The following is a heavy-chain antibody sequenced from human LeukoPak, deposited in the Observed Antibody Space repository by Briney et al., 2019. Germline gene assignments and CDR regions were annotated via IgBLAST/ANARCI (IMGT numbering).Heavy chain of an antibody. Sequence: SETLSLTCTVSGGSISSSSYYWGWIRQPPGTGLEWIGSIYYSGSTYYNPSLKSRVTISVDTSKNQFSLKLSSVTAADTAVYYCARRGYDSSGYYYAYWDQGTLVTVSS. CDR3: ARRGYDSSGYYYAY. J-gene: IGHJ4*02. V-gene: IGHV4-39*01. CDR2: IYYSGST. D-gene: IGHD3-22*01. CDR1: GGSISSSSYY.